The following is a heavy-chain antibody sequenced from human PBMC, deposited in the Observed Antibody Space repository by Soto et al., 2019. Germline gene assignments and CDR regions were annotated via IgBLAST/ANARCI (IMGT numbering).Heavy chain of an antibody. J-gene: IGHJ5*01. CDR1: GGSISSSRSY. Sequence: QLQLQESGPGLVKASETLSLTCIVSGGSISSSRSYWAWIRQPPGKGLEWIANVFYSGNTYYNPSLTSRVNVSVDTSRNQFTLRLSSVTAADKAVNYCARQPTTGDIVCSFDPWGQGTLVTVSS. CDR2: VFYSGNT. CDR3: ARQPTTGDIVCSFDP. D-gene: IGHD2-15*01. V-gene: IGHV4-39*01.